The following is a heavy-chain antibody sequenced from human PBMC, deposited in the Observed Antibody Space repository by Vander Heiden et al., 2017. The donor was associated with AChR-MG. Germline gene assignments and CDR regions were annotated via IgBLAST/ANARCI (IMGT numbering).Heavy chain of an antibody. J-gene: IGHJ4*02. CDR1: GYTFTNYD. V-gene: IGHV1-18*01. CDR3: ARDVSLDY. Sequence: QVQLVQSGAELKKPGASVTVYCKTSGYTFTNYDISWVRQAPGQGLEWMGWISAYNGNTNYVQKFLGRVTLTTDTSTSTAYMELRSLRSDDTAVYYCARDVSLDYWGQGTLVTVSS. CDR2: ISAYNGNT.